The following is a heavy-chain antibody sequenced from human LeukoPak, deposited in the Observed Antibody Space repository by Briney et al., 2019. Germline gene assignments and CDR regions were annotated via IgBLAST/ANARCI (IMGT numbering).Heavy chain of an antibody. CDR3: TKPSNSYYYDTSGYYFDS. V-gene: IGHV3-9*03. D-gene: IGHD3-22*01. Sequence: GGSLRLSCVGPGFTFDDYAMHWVRQAPGKGLEWVSGINWNSGSTGYADSVKGRFTISRDNAKNSLYLQMNSLKTEDMALYYCTKPSNSYYYDTSGYYFDSWGQGTLVTVSS. J-gene: IGHJ4*02. CDR1: GFTFDDYA. CDR2: INWNSGST.